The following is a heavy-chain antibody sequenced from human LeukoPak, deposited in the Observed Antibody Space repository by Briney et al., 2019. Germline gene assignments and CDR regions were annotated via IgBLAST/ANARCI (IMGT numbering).Heavy chain of an antibody. CDR2: ISSSSSYT. CDR3: ARDGPGRRTVTTGRNYFDY. J-gene: IGHJ4*02. V-gene: IGHV3-11*06. CDR1: GFTFSDYY. Sequence: GGALRLSCAASGFTFSDYYMSWIRQAPGKGLEWVSYISSSSSYTNYADPVKGRFTISRDNAKNSLYLQMNGLRAEDTAVYYCARDGPGRRTVTTGRNYFDYWGQGTLVTVSS. D-gene: IGHD4-17*01.